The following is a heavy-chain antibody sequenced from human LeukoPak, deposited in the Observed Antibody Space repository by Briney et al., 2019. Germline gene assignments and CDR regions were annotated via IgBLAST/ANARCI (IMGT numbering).Heavy chain of an antibody. CDR3: ARLSGSQIDY. D-gene: IGHD3-10*01. CDR2: IYYSGST. Sequence: SETLSLTCTVSGGSISSSSYYWGWLRQPPGRGLEWIGSIYYSGSTYYNPSLKSRVTISVDTSKNQFSLKLSSVTAADTAVYYCARLSGSQIDYWGQGTLVTVSS. V-gene: IGHV4-39*01. J-gene: IGHJ4*02. CDR1: GGSISSSSYY.